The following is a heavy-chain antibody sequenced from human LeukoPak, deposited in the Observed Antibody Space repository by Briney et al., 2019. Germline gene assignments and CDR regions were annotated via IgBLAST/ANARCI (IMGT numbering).Heavy chain of an antibody. D-gene: IGHD5-18*01. V-gene: IGHV3-21*01. CDR3: ARRATTERGHSYSLDF. J-gene: IGHJ4*02. Sequence: GGSLRLSCEVSGFTFSSYHMNWVRQAPGKGLEWVSSIGSSGSYIYYADSLTGRFTISRDNAKNSLYLQMNSLRAEDTAMYYCARRATTERGHSYSLDFWGQGTLVTVSS. CDR2: IGSSGSYI. CDR1: GFTFSSYH.